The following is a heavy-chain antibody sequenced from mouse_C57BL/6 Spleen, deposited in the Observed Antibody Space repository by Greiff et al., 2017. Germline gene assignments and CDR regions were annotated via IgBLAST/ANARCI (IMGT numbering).Heavy chain of an antibody. J-gene: IGHJ2*01. CDR2: IDPSDSYT. Sequence: QVQLQQPGAELVMPGASVKLSCKASGYTFTSYWMHWVKQRPGQGLEWIGEIDPSDSYTNYNQKFKGKSTLTVDKSSSTAYMQLSSLTSEDSAVYYCARSGFYYGSSYHFDYWGQGTTLTVSS. V-gene: IGHV1-69*01. D-gene: IGHD1-1*01. CDR1: GYTFTSYW. CDR3: ARSGFYYGSSYHFDY.